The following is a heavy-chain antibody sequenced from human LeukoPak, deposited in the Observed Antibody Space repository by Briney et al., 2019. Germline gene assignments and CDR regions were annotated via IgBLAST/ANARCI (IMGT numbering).Heavy chain of an antibody. CDR1: GFTFSSYE. Sequence: GGSLRLSCAASGFTFSSYEMNWVRQAPGKGLEWVSRINSDGSSTSYADSVKGRFTISRDNAKNTLYLQMNSLRAEDTAVYYCARAKVPYGDYYGFDPWGQGTLVTVSS. D-gene: IGHD4-17*01. V-gene: IGHV3-74*01. CDR3: ARAKVPYGDYYGFDP. CDR2: INSDGSST. J-gene: IGHJ5*02.